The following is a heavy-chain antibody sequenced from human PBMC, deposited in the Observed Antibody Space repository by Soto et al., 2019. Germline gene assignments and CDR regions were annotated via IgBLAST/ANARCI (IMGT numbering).Heavy chain of an antibody. J-gene: IGHJ5*02. Sequence: PSETLSLTCAVYGGSFSGYYWSWIRQPPGKGLEWIGEINHSGSTNYNPSLKSRVTISVDTSKNQFSLKLSSVTAADTAVYYCARRRGVLLGYCSGGSCRGWFDPWGQGTLVTVSS. CDR1: GGSFSGYY. CDR2: INHSGST. CDR3: ARRRGVLLGYCSGGSCRGWFDP. D-gene: IGHD2-15*01. V-gene: IGHV4-34*01.